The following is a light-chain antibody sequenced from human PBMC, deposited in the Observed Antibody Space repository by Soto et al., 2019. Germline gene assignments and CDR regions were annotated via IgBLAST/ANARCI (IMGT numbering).Light chain of an antibody. CDR1: QDISKW. CDR2: DAS. Sequence: DIQMTQSPSTLSASVGDRVAITCRASQDISKWLAWYQQKPGKPPKLLIYDASGLDSGVPSRFSGSGYGTEFTLTIRGLQPEDFATFYCQQYDSFPWTFGPGTKVDI. V-gene: IGKV1-5*01. CDR3: QQYDSFPWT. J-gene: IGKJ1*01.